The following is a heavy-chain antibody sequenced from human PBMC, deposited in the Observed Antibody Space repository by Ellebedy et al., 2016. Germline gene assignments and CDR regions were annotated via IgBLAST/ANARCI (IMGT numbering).Heavy chain of an antibody. Sequence: GESLKISXAPSGLTVSSFFMGWVRQAPGKGLEWVSTMRGDGAKTHLADSVKGRFTISRDNSRNILYLHMNSLRVDDTAIYYCREGHYSDVWGQGTLVTVSS. D-gene: IGHD2-15*01. CDR2: MRGDGAKT. CDR3: REGHYSDV. J-gene: IGHJ1*01. V-gene: IGHV3-23*01. CDR1: GLTVSSFF.